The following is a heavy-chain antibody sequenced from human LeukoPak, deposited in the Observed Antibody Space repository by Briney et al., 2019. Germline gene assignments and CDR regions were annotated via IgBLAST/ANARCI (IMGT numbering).Heavy chain of an antibody. J-gene: IGHJ5*02. V-gene: IGHV3-30-3*01. CDR2: ISYDGSFQ. Sequence: GGSLRLSCSVSGFTFSSHAMHWVRQAPGKGLECVAYISYDGSFQYHADSVKGRFTISRDNSKDILYLQMNSLRVDDSATYYCVGEVGSSQMNSWGQGTLVTVSS. D-gene: IGHD1-26*01. CDR1: GFTFSSHA. CDR3: VGEVGSSQMNS.